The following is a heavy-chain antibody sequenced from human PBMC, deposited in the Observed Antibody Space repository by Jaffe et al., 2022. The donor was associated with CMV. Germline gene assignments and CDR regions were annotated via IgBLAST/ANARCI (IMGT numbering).Heavy chain of an antibody. J-gene: IGHJ3*01. Sequence: EVQLLESGGGLVQPGGSLRLSCVASGFTFSNYVMGWVRQAPGKGLEWVSGIGGSGGRTYYADSVKGRFTISRDNSKNTLYLQMNSLRAEDTAMYFCVKDQQGGIPDAFDVWGQGTMVTVSS. CDR3: VKDQQGGIPDAFDV. CDR2: IGGSGGRT. D-gene: IGHD2-21*01. CDR1: GFTFSNYV. V-gene: IGHV3-23*01.